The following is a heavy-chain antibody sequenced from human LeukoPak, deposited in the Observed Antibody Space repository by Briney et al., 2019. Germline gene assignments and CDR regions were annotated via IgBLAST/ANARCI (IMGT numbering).Heavy chain of an antibody. CDR2: INPKSGAT. V-gene: IGHV1-2*02. J-gene: IGHJ4*02. CDR1: GYSFTDYY. CDR3: VRVGPAAPLDY. Sequence: ASVKVSCKASGYSFTDYYIHWVRQAPGQGFEWMGWINPKSGATDYSQKFQGRVTLTRDTSIAAAYMELSNLRSDDTAVYHCVRVGPAAPLDYWGQGTLVTVSP. D-gene: IGHD2-15*01.